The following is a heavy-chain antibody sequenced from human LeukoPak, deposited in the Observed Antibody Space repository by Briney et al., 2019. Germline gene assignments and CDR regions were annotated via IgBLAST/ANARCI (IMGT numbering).Heavy chain of an antibody. J-gene: IGHJ4*02. D-gene: IGHD4-23*01. V-gene: IGHV4-61*08. CDR1: GGSISSGGYS. CDR3: AREAYGGKEYYFDY. Sequence: SETLSLTCAVSGGSISSGGYSWSWIRQPPGKGLEWIGEINHSGSTNYNPSLKSRVTISVDTSKNQFSLKLSSVTAADTAVYYCAREAYGGKEYYFDYWGQGTLVTVSS. CDR2: INHSGST.